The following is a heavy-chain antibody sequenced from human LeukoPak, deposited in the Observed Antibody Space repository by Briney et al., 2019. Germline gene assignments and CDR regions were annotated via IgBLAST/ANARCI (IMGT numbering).Heavy chain of an antibody. Sequence: RGSLRLSCAASGFTFSDYYMSWIRQAPGKGLEWVSYISSSGSTIYYADSVKGRFTISRDNAKNSLYLQMNSLRAEDTAVYYCARVRLHYYDSSGYPGYFDYWGQGTLVTVSS. CDR1: GFTFSDYY. J-gene: IGHJ4*02. CDR3: ARVRLHYYDSSGYPGYFDY. V-gene: IGHV3-11*01. D-gene: IGHD3-22*01. CDR2: ISSSGSTI.